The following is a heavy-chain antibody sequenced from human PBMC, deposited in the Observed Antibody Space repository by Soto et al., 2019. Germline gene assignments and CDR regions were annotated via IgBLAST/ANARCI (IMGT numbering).Heavy chain of an antibody. J-gene: IGHJ6*02. V-gene: IGHV3-23*01. CDR1: GFTFSTSA. CDR3: AKGPTVFGAVISFDYYYGMYV. CDR2: ISGSGAGT. Sequence: GGSLRLSCTASGFTFSTSAMSWVRQAPGRGLEWVSGISGSGAGTYYADSVKGRFTVSRDNSKNTLYLQMSGLRAEDAAVYYCAKGPTVFGAVISFDYYYGMYVWGQGTPVTVSS. D-gene: IGHD3-3*01.